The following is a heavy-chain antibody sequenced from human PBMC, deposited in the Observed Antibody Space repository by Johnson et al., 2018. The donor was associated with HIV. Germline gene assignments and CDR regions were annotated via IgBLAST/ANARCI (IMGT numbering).Heavy chain of an antibody. CDR3: AKGVITMIVVATDAFDI. CDR1: GFTFDDYA. V-gene: IGHV3-9*01. CDR2: ISWNSGSI. D-gene: IGHD3-22*01. Sequence: VQLVESGGGLVQPDGSLRLSCAASGFTFDDYAMHWVRQAPGKGLEWVSGISWNSGSIGYADSVKGRFTLSRDNSKNTLYLQMNSLRAEDTAVYYCAKGVITMIVVATDAFDIWGQGTMVTVSS. J-gene: IGHJ3*02.